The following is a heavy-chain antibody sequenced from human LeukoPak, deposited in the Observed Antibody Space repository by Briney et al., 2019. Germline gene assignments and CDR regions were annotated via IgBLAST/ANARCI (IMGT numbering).Heavy chain of an antibody. V-gene: IGHV3-74*01. Sequence: GGSLRLSCADSGFTFSRYWMHWVRHTPGKGLVWVSCISADGSVTRYADSVKGRFTISRDNTKSTLYLQMHSLRAEDTAVYYCATAGGDGSRMGFDPWGQGTLVTGSS. D-gene: IGHD2-15*01. CDR2: ISADGSVT. CDR1: GFTFSRYW. CDR3: ATAGGDGSRMGFDP. J-gene: IGHJ5*02.